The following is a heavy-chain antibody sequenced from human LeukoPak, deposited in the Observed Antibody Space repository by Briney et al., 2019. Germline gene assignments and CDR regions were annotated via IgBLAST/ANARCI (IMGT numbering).Heavy chain of an antibody. CDR3: AGGGVAVAGQIDY. CDR1: GYPFTDYY. V-gene: IGHV1-2*06. J-gene: IGHJ4*02. D-gene: IGHD2-15*01. Sequence: VASVKVSCKASGYPFTDYYMHWVRQAPGQGLECMGRINPNSGGTNYALKFQGKVTMTRDTSISTAYGEVRRLRSDATAVYYCAGGGVAVAGQIDYWGQGTLVTVSS. CDR2: INPNSGGT.